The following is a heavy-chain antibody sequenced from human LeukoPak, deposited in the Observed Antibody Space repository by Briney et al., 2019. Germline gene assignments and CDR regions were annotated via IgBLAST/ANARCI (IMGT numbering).Heavy chain of an antibody. CDR1: GGSISSYY. J-gene: IGHJ5*02. V-gene: IGHV4-59*08. CDR2: IYYSGST. D-gene: IGHD3-22*01. Sequence: PSETLSLTCTVSGGSISSYYWSWIRQPPGKGLEWIGYIYYSGSTNYNPSLKSRVTISVDTSKNQFSLKLSSVTAADTAMYYCARHYFYDSSGYLFNWFDPWGQGTLVTVSS. CDR3: ARHYFYDSSGYLFNWFDP.